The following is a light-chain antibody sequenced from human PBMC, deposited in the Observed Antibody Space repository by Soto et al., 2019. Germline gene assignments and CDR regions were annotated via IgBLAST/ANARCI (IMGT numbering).Light chain of an antibody. CDR1: SSDVGGYNY. Sequence: QSALTQPASVSGSPGQSITISCIGSSSDVGGYNYVSWYQHHPGRVPKPMIFEVSDRPSGVSNRFSGSKSGNTAYLTISGLLAEGEADYYCSSFSSTSTIIFGGGTQLTVL. V-gene: IGLV2-14*01. J-gene: IGLJ7*01. CDR3: SSFSSTSTII. CDR2: EVS.